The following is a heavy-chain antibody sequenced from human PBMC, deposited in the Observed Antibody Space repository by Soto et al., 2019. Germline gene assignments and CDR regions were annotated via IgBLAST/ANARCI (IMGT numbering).Heavy chain of an antibody. Sequence: SETLSLTCTVSGGSISSGGYYWSWIRQHPGKGLEWIGYIYYSGSTYYNPSLKSRVTISVDTSKNQFSLKLSSVTAADTAVYYCARATATMVRGVIIIGPSLDYWGQGTLVTVSS. CDR2: IYYSGST. J-gene: IGHJ4*02. D-gene: IGHD3-10*01. CDR3: ARATATMVRGVIIIGPSLDY. CDR1: GGSISSGGYY. V-gene: IGHV4-31*03.